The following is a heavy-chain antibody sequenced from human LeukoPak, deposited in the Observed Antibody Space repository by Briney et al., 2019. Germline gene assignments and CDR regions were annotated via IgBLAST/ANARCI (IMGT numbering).Heavy chain of an antibody. CDR2: INSSSSGV. D-gene: IGHD3-22*01. Sequence: GASLSLSCAVSGLTFSVYSMNWVRQAPGKGLEWISYINSSSSGVYYADSVKGRFTISRDNAKNTLYLQMNSLRSEDTAVYYCARDHYFDTSGYSRSQDYWGQGTLVSVSS. CDR1: GLTFSVYS. V-gene: IGHV3-48*01. J-gene: IGHJ4*02. CDR3: ARDHYFDTSGYSRSQDY.